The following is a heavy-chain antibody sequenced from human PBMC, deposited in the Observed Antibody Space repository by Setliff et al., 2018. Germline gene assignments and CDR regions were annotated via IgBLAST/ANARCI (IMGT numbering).Heavy chain of an antibody. Sequence: SETLSLTCTVSGGSISGYYWSWIRQPPGKELEWIGYIYYTGTTNYNPSLKSRVTISVDTSKNQFSLRLTSVTAADTAVYYCARNPASGAYYSSRPFHFDYWGQGALVTVSS. CDR2: IYYTGTT. CDR3: ARNPASGAYYSSRPFHFDY. D-gene: IGHD3-22*01. CDR1: GGSISGYY. J-gene: IGHJ4*02. V-gene: IGHV4-59*08.